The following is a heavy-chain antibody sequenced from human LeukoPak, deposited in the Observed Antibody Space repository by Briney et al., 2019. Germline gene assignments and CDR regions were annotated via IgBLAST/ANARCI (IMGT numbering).Heavy chain of an antibody. CDR3: ATVSGPSNAFDI. D-gene: IGHD5/OR15-5a*01. CDR2: FDPEDGET. CDR1: GGTFISYA. J-gene: IGHJ3*02. V-gene: IGHV1-24*01. Sequence: GASVKVSCKASGGTFISYAISWVRQAPGKGLEWMGGFDPEDGETIYAQKFQGRVTMTEDTSTDTAYMELSSLKSEDTAVYYCATVSGPSNAFDIWGQGTMVTVSS.